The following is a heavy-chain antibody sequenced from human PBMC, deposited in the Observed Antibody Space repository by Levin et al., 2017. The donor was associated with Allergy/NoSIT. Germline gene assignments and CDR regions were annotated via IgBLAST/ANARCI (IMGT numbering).Heavy chain of an antibody. V-gene: IGHV3-30-3*01. CDR2: ISYDGSNK. CDR1: GFTFSSYA. D-gene: IGHD3-10*01. J-gene: IGHJ3*02. Sequence: PGESLKISCAASGFTFSSYAMHWVRQAPGKGLEWVAVISYDGSNKYYADSVKGRFTISRDNSKNTLYLQMNSLRAEDTAVYYCARDRVVRGGSGGRDAFDIWGQGTMVTVSS. CDR3: ARDRVVRGGSGGRDAFDI.